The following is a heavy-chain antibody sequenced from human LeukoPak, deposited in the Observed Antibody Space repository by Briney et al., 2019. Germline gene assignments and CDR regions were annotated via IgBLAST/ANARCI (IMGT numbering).Heavy chain of an antibody. D-gene: IGHD4-17*01. Sequence: SETLSLTCTVSGGSISGSSYYWGWIRQPPGKGLEWIGSIYYSGSTYYNPSLKSRVTISVDTSKNQFSLKLNSVTATDTAVYYCAILNYGDSDRYFDYWGQGTLVTVSS. J-gene: IGHJ4*02. CDR3: AILNYGDSDRYFDY. CDR2: IYYSGST. CDR1: GGSISGSSYY. V-gene: IGHV4-39*01.